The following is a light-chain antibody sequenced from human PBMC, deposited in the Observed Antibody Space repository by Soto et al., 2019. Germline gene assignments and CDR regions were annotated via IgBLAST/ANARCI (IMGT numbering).Light chain of an antibody. CDR3: QQRSNWPT. CDR2: DAS. V-gene: IGKV3-11*01. J-gene: IGKJ1*01. CDR1: QSVSSY. Sequence: EIVLTESPATLSLSPGERDTLSCRASQSVSSYLAWYQQTPGQAPRVLIYDASNRATGIPARLSGRGSGTDFTLTISSIEPEDFAAYYCQQRSNWPTFGQGTKVDIK.